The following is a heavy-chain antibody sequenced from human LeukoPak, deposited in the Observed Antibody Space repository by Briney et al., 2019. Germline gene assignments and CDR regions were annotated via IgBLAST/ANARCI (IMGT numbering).Heavy chain of an antibody. CDR1: GGSISSSSYY. Sequence: SETLSLTCTVSGGSISSSSYYWGWIRQPPGKGLEWIGSIYYSGSTYYNPSLKSRVTISVDTSKNQFSLKLSSVTAADTAVYYCARNSNDYSNYIFDYWGQGTLVTVSS. D-gene: IGHD4-11*01. V-gene: IGHV4-39*01. CDR2: IYYSGST. J-gene: IGHJ4*02. CDR3: ARNSNDYSNYIFDY.